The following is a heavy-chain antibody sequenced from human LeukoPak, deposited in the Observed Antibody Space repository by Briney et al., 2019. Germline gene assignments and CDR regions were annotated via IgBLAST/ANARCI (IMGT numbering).Heavy chain of an antibody. J-gene: IGHJ6*02. Sequence: SVKVSCKASGGTFSSYAISWVRQAPGQGLEWMGRIIPILGIANYAQKFQGRVTITADKSTSTAYMELSSLRSEDTAVYYCARVNSYYYYGMDVWGQGTTVTVSS. CDR3: ARVNSYYYYGMDV. V-gene: IGHV1-69*04. CDR2: IIPILGIA. CDR1: GGTFSSYA.